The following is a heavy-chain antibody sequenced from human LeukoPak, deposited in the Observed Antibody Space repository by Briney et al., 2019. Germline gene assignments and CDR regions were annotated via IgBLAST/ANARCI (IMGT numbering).Heavy chain of an antibody. J-gene: IGHJ4*02. CDR3: ATDYGGNSGPDY. Sequence: GGSPRLSCAASGFTFSSYGMHWVRQAPGKGLEWVAVIWYDGSNKYYADSVKGRFTISRDNSKNTLYLQMNSLRAEDTAVYYCATDYGGNSGPDYWGQGTLVTVSS. CDR1: GFTFSSYG. CDR2: IWYDGSNK. D-gene: IGHD4-23*01. V-gene: IGHV3-33*01.